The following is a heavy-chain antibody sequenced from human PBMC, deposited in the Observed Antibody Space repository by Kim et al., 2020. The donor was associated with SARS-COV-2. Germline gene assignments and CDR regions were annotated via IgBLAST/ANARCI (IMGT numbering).Heavy chain of an antibody. D-gene: IGHD3-10*01. CDR3: ARGYGSGSSTYYYYYGMDV. CDR2: ISAYNGNT. V-gene: IGHV1-18*01. Sequence: ASVKVSCKASGYTFTSYGISWVRQAPGQGLEWMGWISAYNGNTNYAQKLQGRVTMTTDTSTSTAYMELRSLRSEDTAVYYCARGYGSGSSTYYYYYGMDVWGQGTTVTVSS. CDR1: GYTFTSYG. J-gene: IGHJ6*02.